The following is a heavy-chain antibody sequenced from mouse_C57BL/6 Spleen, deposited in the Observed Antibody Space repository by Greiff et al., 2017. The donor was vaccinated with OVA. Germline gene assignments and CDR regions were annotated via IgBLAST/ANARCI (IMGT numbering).Heavy chain of an antibody. J-gene: IGHJ2*01. CDR3: ARSSDYFDY. CDR2: INPGSGGT. Sequence: QVQLQQSGAELVRPGTSVKVSCKASGYAFTNYLIEWVKQRPGQGLEWIGVINPGSGGTNYNEKFKGKATLTADKSSSTAYMQLSSLKSEDSAVYFCARSSDYFDYWGQGTTLTVSS. CDR1: GYAFTNYL. V-gene: IGHV1-54*01.